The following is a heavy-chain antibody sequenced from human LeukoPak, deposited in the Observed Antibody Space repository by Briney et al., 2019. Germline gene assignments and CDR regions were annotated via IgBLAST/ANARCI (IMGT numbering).Heavy chain of an antibody. J-gene: IGHJ4*02. CDR2: IYSDNT. CDR1: GFTVSSNS. CDR3: ARRAGAYSHAYDY. V-gene: IGHV3-53*01. D-gene: IGHD4/OR15-4a*01. Sequence: PGGSLRLSCPVSGFTVSSNSMSWVRQAPGKGLEWVSFIYSDNTHYSASVKGRFTISRDNSKNTLYLQMNSLRAEDTAVYYCARRAGAYSHAYDYWGQGTLVTVSS.